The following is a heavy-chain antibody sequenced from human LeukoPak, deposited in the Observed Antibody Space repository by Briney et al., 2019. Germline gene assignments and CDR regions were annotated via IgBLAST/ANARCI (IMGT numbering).Heavy chain of an antibody. D-gene: IGHD1-26*01. CDR2: IDPNSGGT. CDR1: GYTFTGYY. J-gene: IGHJ4*02. CDR3: ARVAAVGPMRY. Sequence: GASVKVSCKASGYTFTGYYMLWVRQAPGQGLEWMGWIDPNSGGTNYAQKFQGRVTMTRDTSISTAYMELSRLRSDDTAVYYCARVAAVGPMRYWGQGTLVTVSS. V-gene: IGHV1-2*02.